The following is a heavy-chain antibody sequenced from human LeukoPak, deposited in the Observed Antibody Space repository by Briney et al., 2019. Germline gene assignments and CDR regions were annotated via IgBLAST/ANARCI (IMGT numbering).Heavy chain of an antibody. D-gene: IGHD3-10*01. CDR3: AATMVRGVIITRTFDY. CDR2: INHSGST. V-gene: IGHV4-34*08. J-gene: IGHJ4*02. CDR1: GFTFSSFT. Sequence: PGGSLRLSCAASGFTFSSFTMNWIRQPPGKGLEWIGEINHSGSTNYNPSLKSRVTISVDTSKNQFSLKLSSVTAADTAVYYCAATMVRGVIITRTFDYWGQGTLVTVSS.